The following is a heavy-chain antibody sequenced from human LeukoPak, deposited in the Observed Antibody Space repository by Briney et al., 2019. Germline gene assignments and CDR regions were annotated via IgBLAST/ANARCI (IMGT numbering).Heavy chain of an antibody. J-gene: IGHJ4*02. Sequence: ASVKVSCKASGYTFTSSGISWVRQAPGQGLEWMGWISAYNGNTNYAQKLQGRVTMTTDTSTSTAYMELRSLRSDDTAVYYCASGSTSRDTFDYWGQGTLVTVSS. V-gene: IGHV1-18*01. D-gene: IGHD2-2*01. CDR2: ISAYNGNT. CDR1: GYTFTSSG. CDR3: ASGSTSRDTFDY.